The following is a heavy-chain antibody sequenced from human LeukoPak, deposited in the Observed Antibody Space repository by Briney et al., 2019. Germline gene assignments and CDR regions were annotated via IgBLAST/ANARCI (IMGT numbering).Heavy chain of an antibody. V-gene: IGHV3-9*03. CDR3: AREGIPSTGGGDAFDI. D-gene: IGHD6-13*01. Sequence: GGSLRLSCAASGFSFRGSGRHGVGQAQGRGGEGVSGIFWNGGSIGYADSVKGRFTISRDNAKNSLYLQMNSLRTEDMALYYCAREGIPSTGGGDAFDIWGQGTMVTVSS. CDR1: GFSFRGSG. J-gene: IGHJ3*02. CDR2: IFWNGGSI.